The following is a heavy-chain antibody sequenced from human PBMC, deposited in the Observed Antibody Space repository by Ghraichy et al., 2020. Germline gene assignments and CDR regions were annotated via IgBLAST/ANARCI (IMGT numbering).Heavy chain of an antibody. Sequence: GGSLRLSCAASGFTFSTYAMSWVRQAPGKGLEWVSRISGSGRNTYYADSVKGRFTISRDNSKNALYLQMNSLRAEDTAVYYCAATSHGFDFWGQGTMVSV. CDR3: AATSHGFDF. CDR1: GFTFSTYA. V-gene: IGHV3-23*01. D-gene: IGHD1-1*01. J-gene: IGHJ3*01. CDR2: ISGSGRNT.